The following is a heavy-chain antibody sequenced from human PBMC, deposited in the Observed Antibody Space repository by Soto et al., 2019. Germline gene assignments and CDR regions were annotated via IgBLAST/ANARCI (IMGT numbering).Heavy chain of an antibody. D-gene: IGHD3-22*01. Sequence: QVQLQESGPGLVKPSQTLSLTCTVSGGSISRGVYYWSWIRQNPGKGLEWIGYIYYSGSTYYNPSRKIRVTISVDTSKNQFSLKLSSVTAADTAVYYCARYYYDSSGYYTHFDYWGQGTLVTVSS. CDR3: ARYYYDSSGYYTHFDY. J-gene: IGHJ4*02. CDR2: IYYSGST. V-gene: IGHV4-31*03. CDR1: GGSISRGVYY.